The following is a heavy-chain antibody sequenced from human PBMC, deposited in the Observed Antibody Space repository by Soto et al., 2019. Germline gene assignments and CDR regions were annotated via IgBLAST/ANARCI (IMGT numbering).Heavy chain of an antibody. D-gene: IGHD3-22*01. J-gene: IGHJ4*02. CDR1: GGTFSRYS. CDR3: ARDGTLYDSSGYYYLY. Sequence: SVKVSCKASGGTFSRYSINWVRQAPGQGLEWMGGIIPMFGKANYAQKFQGRVTITADESMSTGYMELRSLISEDTAVYYCARDGTLYDSSGYYYLYWGQGTLVTVSS. CDR2: IIPMFGKA. V-gene: IGHV1-69*13.